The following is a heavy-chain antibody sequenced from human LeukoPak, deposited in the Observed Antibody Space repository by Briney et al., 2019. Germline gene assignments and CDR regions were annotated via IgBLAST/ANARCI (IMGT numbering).Heavy chain of an antibody. V-gene: IGHV3-48*03. D-gene: IGHD5-18*01. CDR2: ISSSGSTI. CDR1: GFTFSSYE. Sequence: TGGSLRLSCAASGFTFSSYEMNWVRQAPGKGLEWVSYISSSGSTIYYADSVKGRFTISRDNAKNSLYLQMNSLRAEDTAVYYCARFSARGYSYGYSHYMDVWGKGTTVTISS. J-gene: IGHJ6*03. CDR3: ARFSARGYSYGYSHYMDV.